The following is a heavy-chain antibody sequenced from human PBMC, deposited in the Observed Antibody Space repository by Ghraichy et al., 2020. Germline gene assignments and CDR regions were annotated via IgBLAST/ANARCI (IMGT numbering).Heavy chain of an antibody. J-gene: IGHJ4*02. Sequence: GESLNISCAASGFTFSSYAMHWVRQAPGKGLEWVAVISYDGSNKYYADSVKGRFTISRDNSKNTLYLQMNSLRAEDTAVYYCARDPGGLERGPFDYWGQGTLVTVSS. CDR3: ARDPGGLERGPFDY. CDR1: GFTFSSYA. CDR2: ISYDGSNK. D-gene: IGHD1-1*01. V-gene: IGHV3-30*04.